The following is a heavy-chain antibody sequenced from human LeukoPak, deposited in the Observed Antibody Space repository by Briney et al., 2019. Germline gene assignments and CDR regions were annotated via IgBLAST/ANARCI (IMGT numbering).Heavy chain of an antibody. J-gene: IGHJ6*03. V-gene: IGHV3-23*01. D-gene: IGHD4-23*01. CDR1: GFTFSSYA. Sequence: GGSLRLSCAASGFTFSSYAMSWVRQAPGKGLEWVSAISGSGGSTYYADSVKGRFTISRDNSKNTLYLRMNSLRAEDTAAYYCARALDYGGSARYYYYYYMDVWGKGTTVTVSS. CDR3: ARALDYGGSARYYYYYYMDV. CDR2: ISGSGGST.